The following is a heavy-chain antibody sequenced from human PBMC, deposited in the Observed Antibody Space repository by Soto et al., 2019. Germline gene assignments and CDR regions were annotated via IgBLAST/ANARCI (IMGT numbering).Heavy chain of an antibody. CDR2: IYYSGST. V-gene: IGHV4-30-4*01. Sequence: SETLSLTCTVSGGSISSGDYYWSWIRQPPGKGLEWIGYIYYSGSTYYNPSLKSRVTISVDTSKNQFSLKLSSVTAADTAVYYCARVIATTGKWFDPWGQGTLVTVSS. CDR3: ARVIATTGKWFDP. D-gene: IGHD6-13*01. CDR1: GGSISSGDYY. J-gene: IGHJ5*02.